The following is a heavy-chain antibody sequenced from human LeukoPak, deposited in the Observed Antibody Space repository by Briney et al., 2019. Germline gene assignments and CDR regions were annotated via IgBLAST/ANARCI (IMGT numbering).Heavy chain of an antibody. CDR1: GGSISSYY. D-gene: IGHD6-19*01. CDR2: IYYSGST. CDR3: ARARSSYSSGWSAFHI. J-gene: IGHJ3*02. Sequence: PSETLSLTCTVSGGSISSYYWSWIRQPPGKGLEWIGYIYYSGSTNYNPSLKSRVTISVDTSKNQFSLKLSSVSAADTAVYYCARARSSYSSGWSAFHIWGQGTMVTVSS. V-gene: IGHV4-59*01.